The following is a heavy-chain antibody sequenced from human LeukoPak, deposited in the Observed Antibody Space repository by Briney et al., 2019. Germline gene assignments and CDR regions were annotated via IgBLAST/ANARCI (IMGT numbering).Heavy chain of an antibody. V-gene: IGHV4-34*01. J-gene: IGHJ4*02. D-gene: IGHD3-10*01. CDR1: GVSFSGYY. CDR3: ARDLGYGSGYFDY. CDR2: INHSGST. Sequence: SETLSLTCAVYGVSFSGYYWSWIRQPPGKGLEWIGEINHSGSTNYNPSLKSRVTISVDTSKNQFSLKLSSVTAADTAVYYCARDLGYGSGYFDYWGQGTLVTVSS.